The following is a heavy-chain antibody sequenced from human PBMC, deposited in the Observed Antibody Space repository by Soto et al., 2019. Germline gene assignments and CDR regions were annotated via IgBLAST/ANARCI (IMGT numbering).Heavy chain of an antibody. V-gene: IGHV4-59*01. CDR1: GGSISSYY. J-gene: IGHJ4*02. CDR3: ERGGGYSYGGIDY. D-gene: IGHD5-18*01. Sequence: XATLSLTCTVSGGSISSYYWSWIRQPPGKGLEWIGYIYYSGSTNYNPSLKSRVTISVDTSKNQFSLKLSSVTAADTAVYYCERGGGYSYGGIDYWGQGTLVTVSS. CDR2: IYYSGST.